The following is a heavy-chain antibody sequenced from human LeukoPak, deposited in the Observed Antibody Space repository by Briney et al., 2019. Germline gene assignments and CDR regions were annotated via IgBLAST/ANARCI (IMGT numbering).Heavy chain of an antibody. D-gene: IGHD1-26*01. J-gene: IGHJ6*02. Sequence: SETLSLTCTVSGDSISSYYWSWIRQPPGKGLEWIGYISYSGDTNYNPSLKSRVTMSVDTFKKQFSLTLSSVTAADTAVYYCARLVGVRLPAVVWGQGTTVTVSS. CDR1: GDSISSYY. CDR2: ISYSGDT. V-gene: IGHV4-59*01. CDR3: ARLVGVRLPAVV.